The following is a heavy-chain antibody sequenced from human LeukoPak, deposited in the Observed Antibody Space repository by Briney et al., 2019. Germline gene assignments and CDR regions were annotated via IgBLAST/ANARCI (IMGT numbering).Heavy chain of an antibody. CDR1: GFTFSSYG. CDR3: ARGNYDSSGHHQRHQRAFDI. J-gene: IGHJ3*02. CDR2: IWYDGSNK. Sequence: GRSLRLSCAASGFTFSSYGMHWVRQAPGKGLEWVAVIWYDGSNKYYADSVKGRFTISRDNSKNTLYLQMNSLRAEDTAVYYCARGNYDSSGHHQRHQRAFDIWGQGTMVTVSS. V-gene: IGHV3-33*01. D-gene: IGHD3-22*01.